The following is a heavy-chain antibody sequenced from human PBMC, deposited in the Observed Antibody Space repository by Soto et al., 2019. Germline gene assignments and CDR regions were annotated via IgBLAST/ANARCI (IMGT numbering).Heavy chain of an antibody. CDR1: GGIFSTYA. CDR2: IIPIFGTP. D-gene: IGHD3-10*01. J-gene: IGHJ4*02. V-gene: IGHV1-69*01. CDR3: ARDRDDYGSGNYYNRIDF. Sequence: QVQLVQSGAEVKKPGSSVKVSCKASGGIFSTYAISWWRRAPGQGLEWMGGIIPIFGTPNYAQRCQGRCTITAQESTSTAYMELSRLRSEDTAVYYCARDRDDYGSGNYYNRIDFWGQGTLVTVSS.